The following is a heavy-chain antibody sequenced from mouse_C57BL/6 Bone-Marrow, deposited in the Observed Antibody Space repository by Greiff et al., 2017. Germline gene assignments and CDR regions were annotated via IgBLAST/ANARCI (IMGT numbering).Heavy chain of an antibody. D-gene: IGHD1-1*01. Sequence: EVKLQESGGGLVKPGGSLKLSCAASGFTFSSYAMSWVRQTPEKRLEWVATISDGGSYTYYPDNVKGRFTISRDNAKNNLYLQMSHLKAEDTAMYYCARRVVYAMDYWGQGTSVTVSS. CDR3: ARRVVYAMDY. J-gene: IGHJ4*01. CDR2: ISDGGSYT. CDR1: GFTFSSYA. V-gene: IGHV5-4*03.